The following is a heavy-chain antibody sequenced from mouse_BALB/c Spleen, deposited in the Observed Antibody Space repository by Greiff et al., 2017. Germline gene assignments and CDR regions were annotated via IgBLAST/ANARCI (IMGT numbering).Heavy chain of an antibody. V-gene: IGHV1-87*01. CDR1: GYTFTSYW. CDR3: ATNWDGFDY. Sequence: VQLQQSGAELARPGASVKLSCKASGYTFTSYWMQWVKQRPGQGLEWIGAIYPGDGDTRYTQKFKGKATLTADKSSSTAYMQLSSLASEDSAVYYCATNWDGFDYWGQGTTLTVSS. D-gene: IGHD4-1*01. CDR2: IYPGDGDT. J-gene: IGHJ2*01.